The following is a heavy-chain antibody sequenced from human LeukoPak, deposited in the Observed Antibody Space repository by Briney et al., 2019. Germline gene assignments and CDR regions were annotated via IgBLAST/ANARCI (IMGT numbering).Heavy chain of an antibody. V-gene: IGHV3-30*02. Sequence: GGSLRLSCAASGFTFSSYGMHWVRQAPGKGLEWVAFIRYDGSNKYYADSVKGRFTISRDNSKNTLYLQMNSLRAEDTAVYYCAKEDYDILTGYDGYFDYWGQGTLVTVSS. CDR3: AKEDYDILTGYDGYFDY. D-gene: IGHD3-9*01. CDR2: IRYDGSNK. J-gene: IGHJ4*02. CDR1: GFTFSSYG.